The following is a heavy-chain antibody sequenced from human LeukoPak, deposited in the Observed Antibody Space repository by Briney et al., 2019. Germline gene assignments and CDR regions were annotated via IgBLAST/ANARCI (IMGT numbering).Heavy chain of an antibody. D-gene: IGHD3-22*01. Sequence: GGSLTLSCAASGFTFSSYWMTWVRQAPGKGLEWVANIKHNGSDSEYADSVKGRFTFSRDNAKNSLYLQMNSLRDEDTAVYYCARDPYNFYDSSAFYGAFDCWGRGSLVSVPS. CDR1: GFTFSSYW. J-gene: IGHJ4*02. CDR2: IKHNGSDS. CDR3: ARDPYNFYDSSAFYGAFDC. V-gene: IGHV3-7*01.